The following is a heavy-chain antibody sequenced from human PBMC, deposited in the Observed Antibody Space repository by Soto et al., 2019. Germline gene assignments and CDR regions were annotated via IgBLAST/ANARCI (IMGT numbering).Heavy chain of an antibody. CDR2: ISHDGSTK. Sequence: SLRLSCAAAGFSFSSYGMHWVRQAPDKGLEWVAVISHDGSTKYYVDSVKGRFTISRDNAKNSLYLQMNSLRAEDTAVYYCARATGADKEDYWAQGTLVNVSS. J-gene: IGHJ4*02. CDR3: ARATGADKEDY. V-gene: IGHV3-30*03. CDR1: GFSFSSYG. D-gene: IGHD3-10*01.